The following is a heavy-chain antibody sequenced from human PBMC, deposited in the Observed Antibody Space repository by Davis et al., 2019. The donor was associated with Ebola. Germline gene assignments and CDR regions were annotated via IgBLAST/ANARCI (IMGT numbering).Heavy chain of an antibody. CDR3: VKDSSNSWFDI. Sequence: GGSLRLSCAASGFTFSSSWMRWVRQAPGKGLEWVSTFGTGGDTYYADSVKGRFAISRDNSRGTLYLQMNSLRVEDSAIYYCVKDSSNSWFDIWGQGTLVTVSS. D-gene: IGHD6-13*01. CDR2: FGTGGDT. J-gene: IGHJ3*02. CDR1: GFTFSSSW. V-gene: IGHV3-23*01.